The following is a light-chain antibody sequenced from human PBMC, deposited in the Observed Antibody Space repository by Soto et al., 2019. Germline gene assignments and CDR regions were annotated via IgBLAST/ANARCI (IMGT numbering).Light chain of an antibody. CDR2: GAS. CDR3: QQRSNWPPIT. V-gene: IGKV3-11*01. J-gene: IGKJ5*01. CDR1: QSVHNF. Sequence: EVVLTQSPATLSLSPGDRAALSCKASQSVHNFLAWYQQRPGQAPRLLIYGASNRAAGIPDRFSGSGSGTDFTLTINSLEPEDFAVYSCQQRSNWPPITVGQGTRLDIK.